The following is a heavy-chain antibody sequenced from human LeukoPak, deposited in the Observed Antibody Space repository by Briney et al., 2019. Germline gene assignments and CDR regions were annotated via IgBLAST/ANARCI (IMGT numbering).Heavy chain of an antibody. CDR1: GFTFSSYN. J-gene: IGHJ4*02. D-gene: IGHD4-17*01. Sequence: GGYLRLSCAASGFTFSSYNIHWVRQPPGRGLVWVSRIESDERRTKYADSVAGRFTISRDHAKNTVYLQMNSLTDEDTAVYYCARGIYGDSVAFDYWGQGALVTVSS. CDR2: IESDERRT. CDR3: ARGIYGDSVAFDY. V-gene: IGHV3-74*01.